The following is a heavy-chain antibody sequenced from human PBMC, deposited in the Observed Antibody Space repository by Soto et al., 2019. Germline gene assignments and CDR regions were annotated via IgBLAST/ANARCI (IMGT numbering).Heavy chain of an antibody. CDR1: GEPISGHY. J-gene: IGHJ1*01. CDR2: LYYGGST. D-gene: IGHD3-10*01. CDR3: ARDSLGSGSSRCLSL. Sequence: PSETLSLTCTVSGEPISGHYWSWIRQSPGKGLEWIGYLYYGGSTNYNPSLKSRVTMSVDTSKNQFSLKLTSVTAADTALYYCARDSLGSGSSRCLSLWGQGTLVNV. V-gene: IGHV4-59*11.